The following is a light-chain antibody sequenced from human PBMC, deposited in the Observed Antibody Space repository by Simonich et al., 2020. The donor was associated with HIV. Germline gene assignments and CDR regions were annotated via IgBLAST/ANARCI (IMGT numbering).Light chain of an antibody. CDR1: QSISNF. CDR3: LQDYTTSWT. V-gene: IGKV1-39*01. CDR2: AAS. J-gene: IGKJ1*01. Sequence: DIQMTQSPSSLSASVGDRVTITCRASQSISNFLNWYQQIPGKAPKILIYAASSLQSGVPSRFSGSGSGTDFTLTISSLQPEDVATYYCLQDYTTSWTFGQGTKVEIK.